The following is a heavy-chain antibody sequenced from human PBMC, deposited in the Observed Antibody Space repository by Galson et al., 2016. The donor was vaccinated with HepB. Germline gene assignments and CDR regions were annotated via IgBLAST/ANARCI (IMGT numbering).Heavy chain of an antibody. CDR1: GFSVSTHG. V-gene: IGHV3-30*03. D-gene: IGHD2-21*02. Sequence: SLRLSCAGSGFSVSTHGMHWVRQVPGKGLEWVGVITYDGGNQHYSDSVKGRFTISRDISKNMVYLQMNSLRAEDTAVYYCARGQGDGRYGMDVWGQGTTVTVS. J-gene: IGHJ6*02. CDR3: ARGQGDGRYGMDV. CDR2: ITYDGGNQ.